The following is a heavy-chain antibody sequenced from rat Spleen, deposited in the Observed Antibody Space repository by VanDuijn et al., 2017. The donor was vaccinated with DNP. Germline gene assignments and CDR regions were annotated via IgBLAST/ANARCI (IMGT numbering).Heavy chain of an antibody. Sequence: EVQLVESGGGLVQPGRSLKLSCAASGFNFNDHWMGWVRQAPKKGLEWVATISTSGGNTYYRDSVKGRFSISRDNAKSTLYLQMNSLRSEDTATYYCATDHGTTVGYYVMDAWGQGASVTVSS. V-gene: IGHV5-25*01. J-gene: IGHJ4*01. D-gene: IGHD1-1*01. CDR3: ATDHGTTVGYYVMDA. CDR2: ISTSGGNT. CDR1: GFNFNDHW.